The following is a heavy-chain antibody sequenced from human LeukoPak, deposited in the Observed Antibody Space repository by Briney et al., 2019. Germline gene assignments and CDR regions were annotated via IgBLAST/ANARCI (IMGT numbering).Heavy chain of an antibody. D-gene: IGHD4-11*01. CDR3: ATYYSNYMDV. V-gene: IGHV4-39*01. CDR2: IYYSGST. J-gene: IGHJ6*03. CDR1: DGSINSDTYY. Sequence: PSETLSLTCSVSDGSINSDTYYWGWIRQPPGKGLEWIGSIYYSGSTYYNPSLKSRVTISVDTSKNQFSLKLSSVTAADTAVYYCATYYSNYMDVWGKGTTVTVSS.